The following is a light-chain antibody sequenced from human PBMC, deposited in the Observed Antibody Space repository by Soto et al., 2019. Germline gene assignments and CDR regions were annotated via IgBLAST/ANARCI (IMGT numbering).Light chain of an antibody. CDR3: QQYGSSLLT. CDR1: QSVSSSY. Sequence: TLSLSPGERATLSCRASQSVSSSYLAWYQQKPGQAPRLLIYGASSRATGIPDRFSGSGSGTDFTLTISRLEPEDFAVYYCQQYGSSLLTFGGGTKVDIK. J-gene: IGKJ4*01. CDR2: GAS. V-gene: IGKV3-20*01.